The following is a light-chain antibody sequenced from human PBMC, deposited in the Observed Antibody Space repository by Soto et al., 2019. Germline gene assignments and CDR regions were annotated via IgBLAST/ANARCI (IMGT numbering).Light chain of an antibody. Sequence: EIVLTQSPGTLSLSPGERATLSCRASQSVGTNYLAWFQQQPGQAPRLLIYATSARATGIPDRFSGSGSGTDFTLTITRLEPEDFAVYYCQQYDSSPRTFGQATRVEIK. CDR3: QQYDSSPRT. CDR1: QSVGTNY. V-gene: IGKV3-20*01. CDR2: ATS. J-gene: IGKJ1*01.